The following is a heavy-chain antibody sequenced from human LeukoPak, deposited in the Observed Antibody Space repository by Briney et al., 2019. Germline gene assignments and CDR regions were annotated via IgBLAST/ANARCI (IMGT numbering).Heavy chain of an antibody. CDR1: GGSISSYY. D-gene: IGHD2-15*01. Sequence: SETLSLTCTVSGGSISSYYWSWIRQPPGKGLEWIGYIYYSGSTNYNPSLKSRVTISVDTSKNQFSLKLSSVTAADTAVYYCARHRGCSGGSCYPNWFDPWGQGTLVTVSS. CDR2: IYYSGST. CDR3: ARHRGCSGGSCYPNWFDP. J-gene: IGHJ5*02. V-gene: IGHV4-59*08.